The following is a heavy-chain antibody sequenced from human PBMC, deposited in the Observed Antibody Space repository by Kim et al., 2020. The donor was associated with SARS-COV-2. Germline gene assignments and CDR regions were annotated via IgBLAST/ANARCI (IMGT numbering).Heavy chain of an antibody. CDR1: GGSISSYY. CDR2: IYYSGST. Sequence: SETLSLTCTVSGGSISSYYWSWIRQPPGKGLEWIGYIYYSGSTNYNPSLKSRVTISVDTSKNQFSLKLSSVTAADTAVYYCAREGGSYPDAFDIWGQGTMVTVSS. CDR3: AREGGSYPDAFDI. V-gene: IGHV4-59*13. J-gene: IGHJ3*02. D-gene: IGHD1-26*01.